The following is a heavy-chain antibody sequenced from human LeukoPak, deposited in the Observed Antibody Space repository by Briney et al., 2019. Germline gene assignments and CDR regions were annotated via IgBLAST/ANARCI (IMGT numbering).Heavy chain of an antibody. J-gene: IGHJ3*02. V-gene: IGHV4-59*08. CDR1: GGSISNYF. CDR3: ARLLRWSEDGFDI. CDR2: IHDTGRT. Sequence: SETLSLTCTVSGGSISNYFWSWIQQSPGKGLECIGYIHDTGRTKYNPSLESRVTISIDTSNQFSLTLRSVTAADTAVYYCARLLRWSEDGFDIWGQGTMVAISS. D-gene: IGHD2-15*01.